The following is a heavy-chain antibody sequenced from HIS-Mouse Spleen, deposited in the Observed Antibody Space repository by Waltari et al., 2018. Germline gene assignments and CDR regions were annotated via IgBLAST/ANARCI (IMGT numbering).Heavy chain of an antibody. Sequence: TFSSYAMHWVRQAPGKGLEWVAVISYDGSNKYYADSVKGRFTISRDNSKNTPYLQMNSLRAEDTAVYYCARGGYSGSIGAFDIWGQGTMVTVSS. V-gene: IGHV3-30-3*01. CDR2: ISYDGSNK. CDR3: ARGGYSGSIGAFDI. CDR1: TFSSYA. J-gene: IGHJ3*02. D-gene: IGHD1-26*01.